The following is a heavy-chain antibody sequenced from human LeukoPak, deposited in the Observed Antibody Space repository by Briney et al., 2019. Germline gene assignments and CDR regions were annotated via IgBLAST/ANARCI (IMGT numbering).Heavy chain of an antibody. CDR2: LERGGNT. V-gene: IGHV3-66*01. Sequence: PGGSLRLSCAASGFTVSGNHMSWVRQAPGKGLEWVSLLERGGNTNCADSVKGRFTISRDNSKNTLYLQMNSLRAEDTAVYYCARVQGIAARPFEKWGQGTLVTVSS. D-gene: IGHD6-6*01. CDR1: GFTVSGNH. J-gene: IGHJ4*02. CDR3: ARVQGIAARPFEK.